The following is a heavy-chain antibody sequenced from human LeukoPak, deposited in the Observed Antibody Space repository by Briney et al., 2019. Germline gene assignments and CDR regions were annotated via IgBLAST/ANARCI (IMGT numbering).Heavy chain of an antibody. CDR1: GYTFTSYG. CDR2: ISAYNGNT. D-gene: IGHD5-12*01. CDR3: ARDIVATISDY. Sequence: ASVKVSCKASGYTFTSYGISWVRQAPGQGLEWMGWISAYNGNTNYEQKLQGRVTMTTDTSTSTANLELRSRRSDDTAVYYCARDIVATISDYWGQGTLVTVSS. V-gene: IGHV1-18*01. J-gene: IGHJ4*02.